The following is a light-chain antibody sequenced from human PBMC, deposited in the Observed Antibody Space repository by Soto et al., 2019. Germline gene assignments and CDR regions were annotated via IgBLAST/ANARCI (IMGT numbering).Light chain of an antibody. CDR2: GAS. V-gene: IGKV3-20*01. CDR3: QQYNSYPWT. J-gene: IGKJ1*01. Sequence: EIVLTQSPGTLSLSPGERATLSCRASQSVSSSNLAWYQQKPGQAPRLLIYGASSRATGIPDRFSGSGSGADFTLTISTLQPSDFATYYCQQYNSYPWTFGQGTKV. CDR1: QSVSSSN.